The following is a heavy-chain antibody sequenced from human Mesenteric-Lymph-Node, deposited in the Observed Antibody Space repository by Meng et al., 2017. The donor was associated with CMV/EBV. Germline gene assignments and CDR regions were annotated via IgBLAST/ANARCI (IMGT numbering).Heavy chain of an antibody. J-gene: IGHJ4*02. CDR2: IYRGDNT. V-gene: IGHV3-66*01. CDR1: GFNVRDKY. CDR3: TGDSVSNPNLDY. Sequence: VLLVECGVGLVQPGGSLVMSCAASGFNVRDKYMSWVRQAPGKGLEWVCIIYRGDNTYYIDSVKDRFTVSRDNSKNTMYLQMNSLRVEDTAVYYCTGDSVSNPNLDYWGQGTLVTVSS. D-gene: IGHD3-10*01.